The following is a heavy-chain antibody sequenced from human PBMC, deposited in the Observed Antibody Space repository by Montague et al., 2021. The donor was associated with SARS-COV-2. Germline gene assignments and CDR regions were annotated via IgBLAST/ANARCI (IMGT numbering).Heavy chain of an antibody. V-gene: IGHV4-59*08. D-gene: IGHD3-10*01. J-gene: IGHJ5*02. CDR1: DGSFSDYS. CDR3: ARRASSFDNWFDL. CDR2: VFKSGGT. Sequence: SETLSLTCAVYDGSFSDYSWTWIRQPPGKALEWIGYVFKSGGTSXNPSLKSRVTMSVDTSKSHFSLRLTSVTAADTAVYYCARRASSFDNWFDLWGQGALVTVSS.